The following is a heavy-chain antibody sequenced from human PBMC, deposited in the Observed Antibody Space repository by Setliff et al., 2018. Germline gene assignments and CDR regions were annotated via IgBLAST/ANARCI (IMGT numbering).Heavy chain of an antibody. CDR1: GYSFTSHY. D-gene: IGHD6-25*01. CDR3: ARAGLAAAGRKGVLDH. J-gene: IGHJ4*02. CDR2: INPGGLTS. V-gene: IGHV1-46*01. Sequence: SVKVSCKTSGYSFTSHYMHWVRQAPGQGLEWMGIINPGGLTSSSTQKFEGRVTMTRDTSTSTVYMELNSLTSDDTAVYYCARAGLAAAGRKGVLDHWGQGTLVTVSS.